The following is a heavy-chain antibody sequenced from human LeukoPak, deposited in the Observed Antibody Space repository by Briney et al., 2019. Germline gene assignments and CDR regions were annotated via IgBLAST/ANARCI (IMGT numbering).Heavy chain of an antibody. Sequence: PETLSLTCTVSGGSISTHFWSWVRQTAGQGLEWIGRVYPDGGPNYNPSLESRVTMSRDTSKNQLSLSLSSATAADTAVYYCTRGVAGIDFYYYYYMDVWGRGTTITVSS. J-gene: IGHJ6*03. V-gene: IGHV4-4*07. CDR2: VYPDGGP. CDR1: GGSISTHF. CDR3: TRGVAGIDFYYYYYMDV. D-gene: IGHD2-15*01.